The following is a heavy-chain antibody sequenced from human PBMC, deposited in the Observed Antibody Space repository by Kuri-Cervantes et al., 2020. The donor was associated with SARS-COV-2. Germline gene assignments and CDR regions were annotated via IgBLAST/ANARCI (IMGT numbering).Heavy chain of an antibody. V-gene: IGHV1-69*13. Sequence: SVKVSCKASGYTFTSYYMHWVRQAPGQGLEWMGGIIPIFGTANYAQKFQGRVTITADESTSTAYMELSSLRSEDTAVYYCATTIFGVVPLGYGWNYWGQGTLVTVSS. CDR1: GYTFTSYY. CDR2: IIPIFGTA. CDR3: ATTIFGVVPLGYGWNY. J-gene: IGHJ4*02. D-gene: IGHD3-3*01.